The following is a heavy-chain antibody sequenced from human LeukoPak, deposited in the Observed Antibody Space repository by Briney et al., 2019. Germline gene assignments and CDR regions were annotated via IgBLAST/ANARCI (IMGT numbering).Heavy chain of an antibody. CDR2: IWCDGSNK. J-gene: IGHJ4*02. CDR1: GFTFSSYG. Sequence: GGSLRLSCAASGFTFSSYGMHWVRQAPGKGLEWVAVIWCDGSNKYYADSVKGRFTISRDNSKNTLYLQMNSLRAEDTAVYYCARDRHGDYYFDYWGQGTLVTVSS. CDR3: ARDRHGDYYFDY. D-gene: IGHD4-17*01. V-gene: IGHV3-33*01.